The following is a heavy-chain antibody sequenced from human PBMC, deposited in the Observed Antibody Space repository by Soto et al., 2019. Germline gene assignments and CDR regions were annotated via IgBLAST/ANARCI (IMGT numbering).Heavy chain of an antibody. CDR2: IYYSGST. Sequence: PSETLSLTCTVSGGSISSGGYYWSWIRQHPGKGLEWIGYIYYSGSTYYNPSLKSRVTISVDTSKNQFSLKLSSVTAADTAVYYCARQRAGSYDAFDIWGQGTMVTVSS. CDR3: ARQRAGSYDAFDI. D-gene: IGHD1-26*01. CDR1: GGSISSGGYY. V-gene: IGHV4-31*03. J-gene: IGHJ3*02.